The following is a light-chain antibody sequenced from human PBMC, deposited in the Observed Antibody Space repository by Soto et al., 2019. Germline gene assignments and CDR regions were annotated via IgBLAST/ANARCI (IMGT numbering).Light chain of an antibody. Sequence: DIQMTQSPSTLSASVGDRVTITCRASQSISSWLAWYQQKPGKAPNLLIYKASSLESGVQSRFSGSGSGTEFILTISSLQPDDFATYYCQQYNSGPLTFGGGTKIEIK. CDR1: QSISSW. CDR3: QQYNSGPLT. J-gene: IGKJ4*01. V-gene: IGKV1-5*03. CDR2: KAS.